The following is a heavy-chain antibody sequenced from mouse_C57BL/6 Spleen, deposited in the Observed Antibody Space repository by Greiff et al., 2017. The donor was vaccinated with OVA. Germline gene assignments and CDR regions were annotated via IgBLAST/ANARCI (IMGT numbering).Heavy chain of an antibody. D-gene: IGHD2-4*01. Sequence: VQLVESGAELVRPGASVTLSCKASGYTFTDYEMHWVKQTPVHGLEWIGAIDPETGGTAYNQKFKGKAILTADKSSSTAYMELRSLTSEDSAVYYCTSALYYDYSFAYWGQGTLVTVSA. CDR2: IDPETGGT. J-gene: IGHJ3*01. CDR1: GYTFTDYE. V-gene: IGHV1-15*01. CDR3: TSALYYDYSFAY.